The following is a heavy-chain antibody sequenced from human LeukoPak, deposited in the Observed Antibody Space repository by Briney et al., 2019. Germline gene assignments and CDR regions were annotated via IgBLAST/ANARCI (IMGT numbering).Heavy chain of an antibody. D-gene: IGHD6-6*01. CDR1: GYTFTGYY. J-gene: IGHJ6*03. Sequence: ASVKVSCKASGYTFTGYYMHWVRQAPGQGLEWMGWINPNSGGTNYAQKFQGRVTMTRDTSISTAYMELSRLRSDDTAVYYCARTRIAARPISYYYYMDVWGKGTTVTVSS. V-gene: IGHV1-2*02. CDR3: ARTRIAARPISYYYYMDV. CDR2: INPNSGGT.